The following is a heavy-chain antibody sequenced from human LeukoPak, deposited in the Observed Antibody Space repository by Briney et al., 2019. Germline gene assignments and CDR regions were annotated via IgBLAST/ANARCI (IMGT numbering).Heavy chain of an antibody. CDR2: INPNSDAT. J-gene: IGHJ4*02. CDR1: GYTFTAYY. Sequence: ASVRVSSKASGYTFTAYYMHWVRQAPGQGLEWLGWINPNSDATNYAQKFQGRVTMTRDTSISTFYMELSRLRSEDTAVYYCARSRESCSGGTCPGDYWGQGTRVTVSS. D-gene: IGHD2-15*01. V-gene: IGHV1-2*02. CDR3: ARSRESCSGGTCPGDY.